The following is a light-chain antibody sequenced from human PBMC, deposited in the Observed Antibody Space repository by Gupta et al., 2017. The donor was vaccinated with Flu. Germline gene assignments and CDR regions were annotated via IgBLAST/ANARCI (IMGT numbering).Light chain of an antibody. J-gene: IGKJ5*01. CDR2: GAS. Sequence: EIVMTQSPGTLSVSPGESATLSCRASQSVSSNLAWFQQKPGQAPRILIYGASTRATGSPARFSGSGSGTEFTLTISSLQSEDFAVYYCQHYNNWPITFGQGTRLDIK. CDR1: QSVSSN. V-gene: IGKV3-15*01. CDR3: QHYNNWPIT.